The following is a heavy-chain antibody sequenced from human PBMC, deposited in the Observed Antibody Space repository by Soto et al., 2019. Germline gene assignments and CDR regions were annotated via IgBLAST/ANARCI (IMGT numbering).Heavy chain of an antibody. D-gene: IGHD6-13*01. Sequence: QVRLQQSGPGLVKPSQTLSLTCAISGDSVSSNSAGWNWIRQSPSRGLEWLGRTYYRSKWNNDYAVSVKSRITINPDTSKNQFSLQLNSVTPEDTAIYYCARGLAAAGRRFDYWGQGTLVTVSS. CDR3: ARGLAAAGRRFDY. V-gene: IGHV6-1*01. J-gene: IGHJ4*02. CDR2: TYYRSKWNN. CDR1: GDSVSSNSAG.